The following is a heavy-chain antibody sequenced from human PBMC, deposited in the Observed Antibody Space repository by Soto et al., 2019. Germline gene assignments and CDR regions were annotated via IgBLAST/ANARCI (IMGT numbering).Heavy chain of an antibody. Sequence: ASVKVSCKASGGTFSSYAISWVRQAPGQGLEWMGGIIPIFGTANYAQKFQGRVTITADESTSTAYMELSSLRSEDTAVYYCARNPLLLRYFDWLFSGSWFDPWGQGTLVTSPQ. CDR1: GGTFSSYA. J-gene: IGHJ5*02. CDR2: IIPIFGTA. V-gene: IGHV1-69*13. D-gene: IGHD3-9*01. CDR3: ARNPLLLRYFDWLFSGSWFDP.